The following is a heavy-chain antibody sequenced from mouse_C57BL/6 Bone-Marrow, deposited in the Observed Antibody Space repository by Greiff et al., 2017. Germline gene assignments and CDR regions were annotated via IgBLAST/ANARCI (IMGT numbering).Heavy chain of an antibody. CDR2: IYPGSGST. CDR3: ARSWTESWFAY. J-gene: IGHJ3*01. Sequence: QVQLQQPGAELVKPGASVKMSCKASGYTFTSYWITWVKQRPGQGLEWIGDIYPGSGSTNYNEKFTSKATLTVDTSSSPAYLQLSSLTSEVSAVEYCARSWTESWFAYWGQGTLVTVSA. V-gene: IGHV1-55*01. CDR1: GYTFTSYW.